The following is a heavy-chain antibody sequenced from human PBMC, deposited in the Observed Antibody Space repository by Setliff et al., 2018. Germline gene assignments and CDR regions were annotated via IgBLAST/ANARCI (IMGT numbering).Heavy chain of an antibody. D-gene: IGHD3-3*01. CDR3: ARMSGFLYMDV. J-gene: IGHJ6*03. CDR2: VYYSGTA. Sequence: SETLSLTCTVSGGPFSGASIWSWIRQPPGKGLEFIGYVYYSGTAKYDPSLKSRVTMSVDTSKSQFSLKLTSVTAADTAVYYCARMSGFLYMDVWGKGTTVTVSS. V-gene: IGHV4-59*08. CDR1: GGPFSGAS.